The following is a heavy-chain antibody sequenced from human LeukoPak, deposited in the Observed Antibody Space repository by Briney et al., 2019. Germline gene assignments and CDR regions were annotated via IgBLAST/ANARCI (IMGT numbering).Heavy chain of an antibody. D-gene: IGHD6-13*01. CDR2: IYHSGST. CDR3: GRYSSSWYIDY. CDR1: DYSISSGYC. V-gene: IGHV4-38-2*02. Sequence: SETLSLTCTVSDYSISSGYCWGWIRQPPGKGLEWIGSIYHSGSTYYNPSLKSRVTISVDTSKNQFSLKLSSVTAADTAVYYCGRYSSSWYIDYWGQGTLVTVSS. J-gene: IGHJ4*02.